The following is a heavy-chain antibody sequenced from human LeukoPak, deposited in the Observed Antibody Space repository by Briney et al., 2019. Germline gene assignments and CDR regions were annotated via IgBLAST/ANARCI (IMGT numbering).Heavy chain of an antibody. Sequence: SETLSLTCTVSAASIGSYYWSWIRQSPGKGLEWIGYIFYSGRTNSNTSLKSRVTISVKTPKNQFSLKLTSVTAADTAVYYCARELTNRITVAGGYYFDLWGRGTPVTVSS. CDR2: IFYSGRT. D-gene: IGHD6-19*01. J-gene: IGHJ2*01. CDR1: AASIGSYY. V-gene: IGHV4-59*01. CDR3: ARELTNRITVAGGYYFDL.